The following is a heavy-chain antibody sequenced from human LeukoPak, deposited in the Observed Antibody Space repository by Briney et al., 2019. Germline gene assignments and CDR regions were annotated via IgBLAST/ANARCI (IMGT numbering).Heavy chain of an antibody. D-gene: IGHD3-16*02. J-gene: IGHJ4*02. CDR3: ARDRDDYVWGSYRYRYFDY. CDR1: GFTFDDYG. V-gene: IGHV3-20*04. Sequence: PGGSLRLSCAASGFTFDDYGMSWVRQAPGKGLEWVSGINWNGGSTGYADSVKGRFTISRENAKNSLYLQMNSLRAEDTALYYCARDRDDYVWGSYRYRYFDYWGQGTLVTVSS. CDR2: INWNGGST.